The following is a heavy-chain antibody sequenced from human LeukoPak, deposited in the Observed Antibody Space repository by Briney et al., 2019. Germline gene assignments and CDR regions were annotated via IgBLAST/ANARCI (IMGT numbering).Heavy chain of an antibody. CDR1: AFTFSSYG. Sequence: PGGSLRLSCAASAFTFSSYGMHWVRQAPGKGLEWVAVISYDGSSKYCADSVKGRFTISRDNSKNTLYLQMNSLRAEDTAVYYCAKDSRFLEWLSPLDYWGQGILVTVSS. V-gene: IGHV3-30*18. D-gene: IGHD3-3*01. CDR2: ISYDGSSK. J-gene: IGHJ4*02. CDR3: AKDSRFLEWLSPLDY.